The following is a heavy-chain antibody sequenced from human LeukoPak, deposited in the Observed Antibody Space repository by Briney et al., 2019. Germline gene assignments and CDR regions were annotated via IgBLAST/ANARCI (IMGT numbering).Heavy chain of an antibody. CDR1: GFTFSSYG. Sequence: GGSLRLSCAASGFTFSSYGMHWVRQAPGKGLEWVAFIRYDGSNKYYADSVKGRFTISRDNSKNTLYLQMNSLRAEDTAVYYCAKDYGSGSYFDYWGQRALVTVSS. V-gene: IGHV3-30*02. CDR3: AKDYGSGSYFDY. D-gene: IGHD3-10*01. J-gene: IGHJ4*02. CDR2: IRYDGSNK.